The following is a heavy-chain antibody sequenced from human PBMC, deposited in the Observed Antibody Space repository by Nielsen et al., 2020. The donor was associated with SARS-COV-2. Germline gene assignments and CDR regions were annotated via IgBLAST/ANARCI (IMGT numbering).Heavy chain of an antibody. J-gene: IGHJ5*02. D-gene: IGHD3-10*01. V-gene: IGHV4-34*01. CDR2: INHSGST. Sequence: SETLSLTCAVYGGSFSGYYWSWIRQPPGKGLEWIGEINHSGSTNYNPSLKSRVTISVDTSKNQFSLKLSSVTAADTAVYYCARDSSMVRGVIEYNWFDPWGQGTLVTVSS. CDR1: GGSFSGYY. CDR3: ARDSSMVRGVIEYNWFDP.